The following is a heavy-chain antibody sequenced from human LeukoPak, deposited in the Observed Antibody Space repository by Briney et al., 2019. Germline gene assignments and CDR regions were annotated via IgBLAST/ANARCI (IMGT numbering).Heavy chain of an antibody. J-gene: IGHJ4*02. CDR2: IYYGGSI. D-gene: IGHD3-3*01. CDR3: ARALRVAIFDY. CDR1: GGSISSYY. Sequence: SETLSLTCSVSGGSISSYYWNWIRQTPGKGLEWIGSIYYGGSIYYNPSLSSRVTISVETSKKQFSLRLSSVTAADTAMYYCARALRVAIFDYWGQGTLVTVSS. V-gene: IGHV4-59*12.